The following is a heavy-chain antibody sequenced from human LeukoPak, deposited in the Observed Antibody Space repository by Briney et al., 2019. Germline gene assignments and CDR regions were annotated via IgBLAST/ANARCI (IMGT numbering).Heavy chain of an antibody. Sequence: GGSLRLSCAASGFAFSTYAMHWGRQAPGKGLEWVAVISYNGSEVYYGDSVKGRFTISRDSSRNTLYLQMNRLRVEDTAVYHCAKAGCSSARCYTNYWGQGTSVTVSS. CDR3: AKAGCSSARCYTNY. J-gene: IGHJ4*02. V-gene: IGHV3-30*18. CDR2: ISYNGSEV. D-gene: IGHD2-8*01. CDR1: GFAFSTYA.